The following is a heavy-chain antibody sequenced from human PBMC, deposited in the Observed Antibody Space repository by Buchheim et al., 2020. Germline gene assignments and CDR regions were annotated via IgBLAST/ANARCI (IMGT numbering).Heavy chain of an antibody. V-gene: IGHV4-39*01. CDR2: IYYSGSP. CDR3: ASGSYYGSE. CDR1: NGSISNSNYY. J-gene: IGHJ4*02. Sequence: QLQLQESGPGLVKPSETLSLTCAVSNGSISNSNYYWGWVRQPSGEGLEWIGSIYYSGSPYYNPSLKSRVTISVDTSKNQFSLKLSSVTAADTAVYYCASGSYYGSEWGQGTL. D-gene: IGHD1-26*01.